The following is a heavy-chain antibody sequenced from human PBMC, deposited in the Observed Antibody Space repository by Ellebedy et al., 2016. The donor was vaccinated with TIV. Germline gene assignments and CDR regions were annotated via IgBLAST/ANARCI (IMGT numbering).Heavy chain of an antibody. CDR1: GYTFTDYF. D-gene: IGHD3-9*01. CDR2: INPNTGDT. J-gene: IGHJ4*02. V-gene: IGHV1-2*02. CDR3: AGEHYDTLTGYSATNDY. Sequence: ASVKVSCKASGYTFTDYFMHWVRQAPGQGLEWMGWINPNTGDTIYAQKFQGRVTMTRDTSISTAYMELSRLRSDDTAVYYCAGEHYDTLTGYSATNDYWGQGSLVTVSS.